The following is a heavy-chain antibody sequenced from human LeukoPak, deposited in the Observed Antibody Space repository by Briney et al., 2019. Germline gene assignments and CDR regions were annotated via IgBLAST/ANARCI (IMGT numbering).Heavy chain of an antibody. CDR3: ATANANTLFYYYGMDV. J-gene: IGHJ6*02. CDR1: GYTLTELS. Sequence: ASVKVSCKASGYTLTELSMHWVRQAPGKGLEWMGGFDPEDGETIYAQKFQGRVTMTEDTSTDTAYMELSSLRSEDTAVYYCATANANTLFYYYGMDVWGQGTTVTVSS. D-gene: IGHD2-2*02. V-gene: IGHV1-24*01. CDR2: FDPEDGET.